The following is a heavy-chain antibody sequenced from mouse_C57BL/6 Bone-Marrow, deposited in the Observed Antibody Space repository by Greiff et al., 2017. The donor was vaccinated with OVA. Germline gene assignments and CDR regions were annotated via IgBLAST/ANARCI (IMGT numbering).Heavy chain of an antibody. V-gene: IGHV5-4*01. D-gene: IGHD1-1*01. J-gene: IGHJ2*01. CDR3: ARDAPYYYGFDY. CDR2: ISDGGSYT. Sequence: EVMLVESGGGLVKPGGSLKLSCAASGFTFSSYAMSWVRQTPEKRLEWVATISDGGSYTYYPDNVKGRFTISRDNAKNNLYLLMSHLKSEDTAMYYCARDAPYYYGFDYWGQGTTLTVSS. CDR1: GFTFSSYA.